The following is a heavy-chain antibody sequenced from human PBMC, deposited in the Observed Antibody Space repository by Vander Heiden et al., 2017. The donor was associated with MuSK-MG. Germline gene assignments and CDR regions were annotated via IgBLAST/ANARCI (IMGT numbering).Heavy chain of an antibody. D-gene: IGHD3-10*01. V-gene: IGHV4-39*01. CDR3: ARRRDSGSLDS. Sequence: QLQLQESGPGLVKPSETLSLTCTVSGGSISSNIYYWNWIRQPPGKGLEWIGSIYYSGRTYYSPSLKSRITMSLDTSKNQFSLKLSSETAADTAKYYCARRRDSGSLDSWGQGTLVTVSS. CDR1: GGSISSNIYY. CDR2: IYYSGRT. J-gene: IGHJ4*02.